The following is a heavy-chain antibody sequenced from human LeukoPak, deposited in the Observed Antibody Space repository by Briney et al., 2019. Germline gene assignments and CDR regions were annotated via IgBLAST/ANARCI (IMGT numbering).Heavy chain of an antibody. CDR2: ISWNSGSI. CDR3: ARDIFTMFVLSGWSHVDY. D-gene: IGHD6-19*01. J-gene: IGHJ4*02. Sequence: PGGSLRLSCAASGFTFDDYAMHWVRQAPGKGLEWVSGISWNSGSIGYADSVKGRFTISRDNSKNTLYLQMNSLRAEDTAVYYCARDIFTMFVLSGWSHVDYWGQGTLVTVSS. V-gene: IGHV3-9*01. CDR1: GFTFDDYA.